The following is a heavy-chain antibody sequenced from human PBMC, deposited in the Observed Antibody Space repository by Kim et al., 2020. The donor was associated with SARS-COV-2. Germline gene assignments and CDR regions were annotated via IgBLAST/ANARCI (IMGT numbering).Heavy chain of an antibody. CDR1: GFTFSTYG. CDR2: ITGNGAVT. V-gene: IGHV3-23*01. CDR3: AKRGVDAVMGRLCDY. D-gene: IGHD5-18*01. J-gene: IGHJ4*01. Sequence: GWSLRLSCAASGFTFSTYGMSWVRQAPGKGLEWVSAITGNGAVTYYADSVKGRFAISRDNSKNTLYLQMNSLRAEDTAIYYCAKRGVDAVMGRLCDYWG.